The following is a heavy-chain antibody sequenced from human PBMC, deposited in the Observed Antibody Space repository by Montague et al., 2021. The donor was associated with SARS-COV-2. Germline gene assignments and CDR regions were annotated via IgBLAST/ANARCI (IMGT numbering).Heavy chain of an antibody. CDR2: ISSNGGGT. Sequence: SLRLSCAASGFTFSSYAMHWVRQAPGKGLEYVSAISSNGGGTYYANSVKGRFTISRDNSKNTLYLQMGSLRAEDMAVYYCARGRAVAVYDYWGQGTLVTVSS. CDR1: GFTFSSYA. D-gene: IGHD6-19*01. V-gene: IGHV3-64*01. CDR3: ARGRAVAVYDY. J-gene: IGHJ4*02.